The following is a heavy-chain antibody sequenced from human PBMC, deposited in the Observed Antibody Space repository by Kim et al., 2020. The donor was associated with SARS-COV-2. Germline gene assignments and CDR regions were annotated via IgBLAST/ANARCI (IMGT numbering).Heavy chain of an antibody. V-gene: IGHV3-33*05. J-gene: IGHJ4*02. CDR3: ARDRSLWGGYCSSTSCYEFDY. CDR1: GFTFSSYG. D-gene: IGHD2-2*01. CDR2: ISYDGSNK. Sequence: GGSLRLSCAASGFTFSSYGMHWVRQAPGKGLEWVAVISYDGSNKYYADSVKGRFTISRDNSKNTLYLQMNSLRAEDTAVYYCARDRSLWGGYCSSTSCYEFDYWGQGTLVTVSS.